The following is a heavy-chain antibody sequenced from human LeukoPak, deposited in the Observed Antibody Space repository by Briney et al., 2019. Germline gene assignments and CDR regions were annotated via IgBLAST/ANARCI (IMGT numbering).Heavy chain of an antibody. Sequence: GASVKVSCKASGGTFSSYAISWVRQAPGQGLEWMGRIIPIFGIANYAQKFQGRVTITADKSTSTAYMELSSLRSEDTAVYYCARVPINYDSSGYFQVGMDVWGRGTTVTVSS. J-gene: IGHJ6*02. CDR3: ARVPINYDSSGYFQVGMDV. CDR2: IIPIFGIA. CDR1: GGTFSSYA. V-gene: IGHV1-69*04. D-gene: IGHD3-22*01.